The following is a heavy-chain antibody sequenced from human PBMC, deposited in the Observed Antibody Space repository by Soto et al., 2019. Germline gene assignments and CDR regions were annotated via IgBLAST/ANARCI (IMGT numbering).Heavy chain of an antibody. D-gene: IGHD2-15*01. CDR1: GFTFSNAW. V-gene: IGHV3-11*01. J-gene: IGHJ4*02. CDR2: ISGNGNTI. Sequence: GGSLRLSCAASGFTFSNAWINWVRQAPGKGLEWLSYISGNGNTIYYADSVKGRFTVSRDNAKSLLYLQMNSLRAEDTAVYYCAASAVVAAHYWGQGALVTVSS. CDR3: AASAVVAAHY.